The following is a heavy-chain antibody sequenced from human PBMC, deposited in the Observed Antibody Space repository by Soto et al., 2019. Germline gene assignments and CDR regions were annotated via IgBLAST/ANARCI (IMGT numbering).Heavy chain of an antibody. D-gene: IGHD6-19*01. CDR1: VDIVSSNSAA. CDR2: TYYRSKWYN. CDR3: ARGDQWLVY. Sequence: SQTLSLTCAISVDIVSSNSAAWNCIRQSPSRGLEWLGRTYYRSKWYNNYAVSVKSRITINPDTSKNQFSLQLNSVTPEDTAVYYCARGDQWLVYWGQGTLVTVSS. V-gene: IGHV6-1*01. J-gene: IGHJ4*02.